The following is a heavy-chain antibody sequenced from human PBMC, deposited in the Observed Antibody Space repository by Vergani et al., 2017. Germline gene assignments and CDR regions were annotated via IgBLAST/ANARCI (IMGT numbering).Heavy chain of an antibody. CDR1: GFSFNSYW. Sequence: DVHLAESGGGFFQPGGSLRLSCSASGFSFNSYWMNWVRQAPGKGLEWVSGISGSGVSAYYTDSVKGRFTISRDNSKNMLFLQMNNLRTEDTAIYYCAKQYFVSGNYLFDYWGQGTLVTVSS. D-gene: IGHD3-10*01. CDR2: ISGSGVSA. J-gene: IGHJ4*02. V-gene: IGHV3-23*04. CDR3: AKQYFVSGNYLFDY.